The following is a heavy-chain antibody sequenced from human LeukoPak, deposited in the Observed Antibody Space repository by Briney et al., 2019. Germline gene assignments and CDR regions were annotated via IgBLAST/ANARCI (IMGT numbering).Heavy chain of an antibody. CDR2: ISSSSSYI. V-gene: IGHV3-21*01. CDR1: GFTFSSYS. J-gene: IGHJ6*02. CDR3: ARPDYGDYGYGMDV. D-gene: IGHD4-17*01. Sequence: GGSLRLSCAASGFTFSSYSMNWVRQAPGKGLEWVSSISSSSSYIYYADSVKGRFTISRDKPKNSLYLQMNSLRAGDTAVYYCARPDYGDYGYGMDVWGQGTTVTVSS.